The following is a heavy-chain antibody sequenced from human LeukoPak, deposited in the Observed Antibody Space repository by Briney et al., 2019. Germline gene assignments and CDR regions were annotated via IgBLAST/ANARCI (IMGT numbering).Heavy chain of an antibody. D-gene: IGHD4-17*01. CDR2: IYTGGST. J-gene: IGHJ4*02. Sequence: SETLSLTCTVSGGSISSYYWSWIRQPAGKGLEWIGRIYTGGSTNYNPSLKSRVTMSVDTSENQFSLKLTSATAADTALYYCARRNFHPYGRPPDYWGQGTLVTVSS. CDR3: ARRNFHPYGRPPDY. CDR1: GGSISSYY. V-gene: IGHV4-4*07.